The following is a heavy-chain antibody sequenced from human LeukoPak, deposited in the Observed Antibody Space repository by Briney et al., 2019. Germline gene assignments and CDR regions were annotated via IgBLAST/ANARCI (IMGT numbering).Heavy chain of an antibody. V-gene: IGHV3-74*01. CDR1: GFTFSNYW. CDR2: ISYDGSST. J-gene: IGHJ5*02. Sequence: GGSLRLSCAASGFTFSNYWMHWVRQAPGKGLVWVSRISYDGSSTNYADSVKGRFTISGDNAKNTLNLQMNSLRAEDTAVYYCARDLGQYYDTSDNWFDPWGQGTLVTVSS. D-gene: IGHD3-22*01. CDR3: ARDLGQYYDTSDNWFDP.